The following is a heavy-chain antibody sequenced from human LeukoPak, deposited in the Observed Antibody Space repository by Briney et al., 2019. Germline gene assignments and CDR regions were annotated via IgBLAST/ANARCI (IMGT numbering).Heavy chain of an antibody. V-gene: IGHV3-23*01. J-gene: IGHJ4*02. CDR2: ISGSGGST. CDR1: GFTFSSYA. CDR3: AKDRGWSGELLPYFDY. D-gene: IGHD3-10*01. Sequence: PGGSLRLSCAASGFTFSSYAMSWVRQAPGKGLEWVSAISGSGGSTYYADSVKGRFTISRDNSKNTLYLQMNSLRAEDTAVYYCAKDRGWSGELLPYFDYWGQGTLVTVSS.